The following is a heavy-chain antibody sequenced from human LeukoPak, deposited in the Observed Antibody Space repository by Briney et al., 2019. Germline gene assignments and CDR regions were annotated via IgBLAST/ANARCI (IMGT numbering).Heavy chain of an antibody. V-gene: IGHV3-23*01. Sequence: PGGSLRLSCAASGFTFSSYAMSWVRQAPGKGLESVSAISGSGGSTYYADSVKGRFTISRDNSKNTLYLQMNSLRAEDTAVYYCAKKKGYIVVVVAATPFDYWGQGTLVTVSS. D-gene: IGHD2-15*01. CDR1: GFTFSSYA. J-gene: IGHJ4*02. CDR2: ISGSGGST. CDR3: AKKKGYIVVVVAATPFDY.